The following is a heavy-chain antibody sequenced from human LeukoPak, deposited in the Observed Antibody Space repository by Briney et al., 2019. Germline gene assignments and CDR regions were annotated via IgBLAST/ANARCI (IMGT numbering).Heavy chain of an antibody. CDR1: GFTFTNYW. D-gene: IGHD3-10*01. CDR2: IKQDGSEI. J-gene: IGHJ4*02. V-gene: IGHV3-7*01. CDR3: AREKLWFGDLSAPYDY. Sequence: GGSLRLSCAASGFTFTNYWMNWVRQAPGKGLEWVANIKQDGSEIHYVDSVKGRFTISRDNAKNSLFLQMNSLRAEDTAVYYCAREKLWFGDLSAPYDYWGQGTLVTVSS.